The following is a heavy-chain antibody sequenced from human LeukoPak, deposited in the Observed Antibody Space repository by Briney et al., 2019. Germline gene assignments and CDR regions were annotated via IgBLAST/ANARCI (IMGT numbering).Heavy chain of an antibody. CDR2: ISSSSSYI. V-gene: IGHV3-21*01. Sequence: GGSLRLSCAASGFTFSSYTMNWVRQAPGKGLEWVSSISSSSSYIYYADSVKGRFTISRDNAKNSLYLQTNSLRAEDTAVYYCARGYGRADYWGQGTLVTVSS. D-gene: IGHD6-13*01. CDR1: GFTFSSYT. J-gene: IGHJ4*02. CDR3: ARGYGRADY.